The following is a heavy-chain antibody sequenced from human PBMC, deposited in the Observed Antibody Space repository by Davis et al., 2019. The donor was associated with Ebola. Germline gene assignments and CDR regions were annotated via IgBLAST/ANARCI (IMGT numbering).Heavy chain of an antibody. J-gene: IGHJ4*02. Sequence: PSETLSLTCAVSGGSISSGGYSWSWIRQPPGKGLEWIGYIYHSGSTNYNPSLKSRVTISVDTSKNQFSLKLSSVTAADTAVYYCARGSGSGWHRPYYFDYWGQGTLVTVSS. CDR3: ARGSGSGWHRPYYFDY. CDR2: IYHSGST. D-gene: IGHD6-19*01. V-gene: IGHV4-30-2*01. CDR1: GGSISSGGYS.